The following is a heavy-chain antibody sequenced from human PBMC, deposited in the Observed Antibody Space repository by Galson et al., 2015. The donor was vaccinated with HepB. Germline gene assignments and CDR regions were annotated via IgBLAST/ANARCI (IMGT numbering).Heavy chain of an antibody. CDR2: ISSSSRTI. CDR1: GFTFNSYR. Sequence: SLRLSCAASGFTFNSYRLNWVRHAPGKRLEWVSYISSSSRTISYAKSVKGRCTISRDNAKNSLYLLMNSLRAEDTAVYYCARDLAPAATAQGYYYYGMDVWGQGSTVTVSS. CDR3: ARDLAPAATAQGYYYYGMDV. J-gene: IGHJ6*02. D-gene: IGHD2-15*01. V-gene: IGHV3-48*01.